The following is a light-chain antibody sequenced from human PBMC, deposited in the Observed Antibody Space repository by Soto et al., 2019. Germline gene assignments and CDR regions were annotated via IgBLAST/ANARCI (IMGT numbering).Light chain of an antibody. CDR3: YQHGSPPPFT. CDR1: PSVSRSY. Sequence: ELVLPQSPGTLSLSPGARSPLSGRGRPSVSRSYLAWYQQKPGQAPTLLIYGASSRATGIPDRFSGSGSGTDFSLTISRLEPEDFAVFYCYQHGSPPPFTFGPGTKVDIK. J-gene: IGKJ3*01. CDR2: GAS. V-gene: IGKV3-20*01.